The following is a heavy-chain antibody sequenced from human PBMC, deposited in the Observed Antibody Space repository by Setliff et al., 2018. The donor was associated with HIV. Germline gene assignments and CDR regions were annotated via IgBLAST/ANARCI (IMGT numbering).Heavy chain of an antibody. V-gene: IGHV4-38-2*01. CDR1: GFPFSSYR. CDR3: ARTLANYAPYYFDS. CDR2: IYHTGST. J-gene: IGHJ4*02. Sequence: PGGSLRLSCVASGFPFSSYRMNWVRQAPGKGLEWIGSIYHTGSTYYNPSLKSRVTMSVDTSKNQFSLELSSVAAADTAVYYCARTLANYAPYYFDSWGQGTLVTVSS. D-gene: IGHD2-2*01.